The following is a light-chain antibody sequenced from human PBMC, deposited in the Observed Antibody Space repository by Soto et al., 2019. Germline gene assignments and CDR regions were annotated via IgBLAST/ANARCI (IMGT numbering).Light chain of an antibody. CDR3: QQRSNWPPVMYT. CDR1: QSVSSY. V-gene: IGKV3-11*01. Sequence: EIVLTQSPATLSLSPGERATLSCRASQSVSSYLAWYQQRPGQAPRLLTYDASNRATGIPARFSGSGSGTDFALTISSREPEDFAVYYCQQRSNWPPVMYTFGQGTKLEIK. J-gene: IGKJ2*01. CDR2: DAS.